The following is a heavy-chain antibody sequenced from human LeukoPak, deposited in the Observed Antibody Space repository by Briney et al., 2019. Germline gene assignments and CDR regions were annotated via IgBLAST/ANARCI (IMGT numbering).Heavy chain of an antibody. CDR1: GYTFTSYY. CDR3: ARERYSSSWVPVYYYYYYMDV. D-gene: IGHD6-13*01. V-gene: IGHV1-46*01. J-gene: IGHJ6*03. Sequence: ASVKVSCKSSGYTFTSYYMHWVRQAPGQGLEWMGIINPSGGSTSYAQKFQGRVTMTRDMSTSTVYMELSSLRSEDTAVYYCARERYSSSWVPVYYYYYYMDVWGKGTTVTVSS. CDR2: INPSGGST.